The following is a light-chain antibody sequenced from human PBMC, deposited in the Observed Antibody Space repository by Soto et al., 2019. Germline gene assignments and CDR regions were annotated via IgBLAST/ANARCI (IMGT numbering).Light chain of an antibody. J-gene: IGKJ1*01. Sequence: DIVLTQTPLSSPVTLGQPASISCRSSQSLVHSDGKTYLDWYLQKPGQSPQLLIYLGSNRASGVPDRFSGSGSGTDFTLKISRVEAEDVGVYYCMQALQTPWTFGQGTKVDIK. CDR3: MQALQTPWT. CDR2: LGS. V-gene: IGKV2-28*01. CDR1: QSLVHSDGKTY.